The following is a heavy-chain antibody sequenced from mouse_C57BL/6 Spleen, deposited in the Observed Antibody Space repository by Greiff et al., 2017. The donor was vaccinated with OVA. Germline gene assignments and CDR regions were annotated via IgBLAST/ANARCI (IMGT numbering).Heavy chain of an antibody. D-gene: IGHD1-1*01. CDR3: ARVITTVADY. Sequence: QVQLKQSGPELVKPGASVKISCKASGYAFSSSWMNWVKQRPGKGLEWIGRIYPGEGDTNHNGKFKGKATLTADKSSITAYMQLSSLTSEDSAVYFCARVITTVADYGGQGTTLTVSS. CDR2: IYPGEGDT. V-gene: IGHV1-82*01. CDR1: GYAFSSSW. J-gene: IGHJ2*01.